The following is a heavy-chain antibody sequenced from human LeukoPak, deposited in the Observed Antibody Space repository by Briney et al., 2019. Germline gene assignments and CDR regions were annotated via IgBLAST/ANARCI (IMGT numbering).Heavy chain of an antibody. D-gene: IGHD1-20*01. CDR3: ARLAITGTTLYYFDY. CDR2: IYAGDSDT. V-gene: IGHV5-51*01. J-gene: IGHJ4*02. Sequence: GESLKISCKGSGYTLTSYWIGWVRQMPGKGLEWMGIIYAGDSDTRYNPSFQGQVTISADRSITTAYLQWSSLKASDTAMYYCARLAITGTTLYYFDYWGQGTLVTVCS. CDR1: GYTLTSYW.